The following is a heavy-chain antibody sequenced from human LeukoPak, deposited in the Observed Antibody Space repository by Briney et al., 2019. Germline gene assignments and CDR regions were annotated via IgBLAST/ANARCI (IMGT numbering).Heavy chain of an antibody. V-gene: IGHV3-48*03. CDR1: GFTFSSYE. D-gene: IGHD3-10*01. CDR3: ARVLGGERHYYYYYVDV. J-gene: IGHJ6*03. CDR2: ISNSGSTT. Sequence: PGGSLRLSCAASGFTFSSYEMNWVRQAPGKGLEWVSYISNSGSTTYYADSVKGRFTISRDNAKNSLYLQMNSLRAEDTAIYYCARVLGGERHYYYYYVDVWGKGTTVTVSS.